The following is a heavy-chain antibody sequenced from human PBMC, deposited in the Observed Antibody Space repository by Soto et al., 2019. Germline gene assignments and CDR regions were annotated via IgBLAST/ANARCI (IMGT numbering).Heavy chain of an antibody. D-gene: IGHD3-22*01. V-gene: IGHV3-21*01. J-gene: IGHJ4*02. Sequence: GGSLRLSCAASGFTSSSYSMNWVRQAPGKGLEWVSSISSSSSYIYYADSVKGRFTISRDNTKSSLYLQMNSLRAEDTAVYYCASHPRDSSGYWYYFDYWGQGTLVTVSS. CDR2: ISSSSSYI. CDR3: ASHPRDSSGYWYYFDY. CDR1: GFTSSSYS.